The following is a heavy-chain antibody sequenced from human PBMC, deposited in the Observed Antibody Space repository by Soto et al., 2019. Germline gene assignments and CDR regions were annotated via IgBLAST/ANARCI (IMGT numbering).Heavy chain of an antibody. D-gene: IGHD3-3*01. V-gene: IGHV3-23*01. CDR3: AKAKDYDFWSGYKPPGYYYGMDV. J-gene: IGHJ6*02. CDR2: ISGSGGST. Sequence: EVQLLESGGGLVQPGGSLRLSCAASGFTFSSYAMSWVRQAPGKGLEWVSAISGSGGSTYYADSVKGRFTISRDNSKNTLYPQMNSLRAEDTAVYYCAKAKDYDFWSGYKPPGYYYGMDVWGQGTTVTVSS. CDR1: GFTFSSYA.